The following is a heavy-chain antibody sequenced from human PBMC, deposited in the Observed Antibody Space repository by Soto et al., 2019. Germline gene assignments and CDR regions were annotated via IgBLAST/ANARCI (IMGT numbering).Heavy chain of an antibody. CDR1: GYTFTSYD. CDR3: ARGYCSGGSCYSAY. J-gene: IGHJ4*02. D-gene: IGHD2-15*01. CDR2: MNPNSGNT. V-gene: IGHV1-8*01. Sequence: ASVKVSCKASGYTFTSYDINWVRQATGQGLEWMGWMNPNSGNTGYAQKFQGRVTMTRNTSISTAYMELSSLRSEDTAVYYCARGYCSGGSCYSAYWGRGTLVTVSS.